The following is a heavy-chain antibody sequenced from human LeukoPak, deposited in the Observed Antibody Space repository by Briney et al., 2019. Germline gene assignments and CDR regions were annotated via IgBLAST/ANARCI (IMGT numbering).Heavy chain of an antibody. CDR2: IWDDGSYK. D-gene: IGHD6-13*01. CDR3: AKVRQFTAATGTGLDQ. Sequence: GGSLRLSCAASGFTFSNYGMHWVRQAPGKGLDWVAVIWDDGSYKYYADSVRGRFTISRDNSMNTVYLQMNSLRAEDTAVYYCAKVRQFTAATGTGLDQWGQGTLVTVSS. V-gene: IGHV3-33*06. CDR1: GFTFSNYG. J-gene: IGHJ4*02.